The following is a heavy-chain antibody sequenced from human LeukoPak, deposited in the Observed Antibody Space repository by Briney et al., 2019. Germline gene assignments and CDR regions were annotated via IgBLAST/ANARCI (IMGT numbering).Heavy chain of an antibody. J-gene: IGHJ6*02. CDR3: AISFGELSYGMDV. Sequence: GASVKGSCKASGYTFTGYYMHWVRQAPGQGLEWMGWINPNSGGTNYAQKFQGRVTMTRDTSISTAYMELSRLRSDDTAVYYCAISFGELSYGMDVWGQGTTVTVSS. CDR2: INPNSGGT. V-gene: IGHV1-2*02. CDR1: GYTFTGYY. D-gene: IGHD3-10*01.